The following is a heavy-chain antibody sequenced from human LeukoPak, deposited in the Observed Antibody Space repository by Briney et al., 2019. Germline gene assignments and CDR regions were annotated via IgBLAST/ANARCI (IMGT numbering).Heavy chain of an antibody. CDR3: SRENGAFSPFGY. Sequence: SETLSLTCAVYGGSFSGYYWSWVRQPPGQGLEWIGEISLTGLTHYNPSLESRVTVSLDKSKNQLSLNLTSVTAADTAVYYCSRENGAFSPFGYWGQGTLVTVLS. J-gene: IGHJ4*02. CDR2: ISLTGLT. CDR1: GGSFSGYY. V-gene: IGHV4-34*01. D-gene: IGHD2-8*01.